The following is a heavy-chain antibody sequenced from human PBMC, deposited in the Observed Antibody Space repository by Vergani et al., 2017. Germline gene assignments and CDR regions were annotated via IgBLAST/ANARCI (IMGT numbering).Heavy chain of an antibody. J-gene: IGHJ3*02. CDR3: ARDDPSDYGDYYDAFDI. CDR2: IIPIFGTA. D-gene: IGHD4-17*01. Sequence: QVQLVQSGAEVKKPGSSVKVSFKASGGTFSSYAISWVRQAPGQGLEWMGGIIPIFGTANYAQKFQGRVTITADESTSTAYMELSSLRSEDTAVYYCARDDPSDYGDYYDAFDIWGQGTMVTVSS. V-gene: IGHV1-69*01. CDR1: GGTFSSYA.